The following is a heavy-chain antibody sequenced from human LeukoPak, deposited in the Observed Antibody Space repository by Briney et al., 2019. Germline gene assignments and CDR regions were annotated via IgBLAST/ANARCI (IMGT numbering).Heavy chain of an antibody. J-gene: IGHJ6*03. V-gene: IGHV3-11*04. CDR3: ARVTVTHYYFYMDV. CDR1: GFTFSDSY. Sequence: GGSLRLSCAASGFTFSDSYMSWIRQAPGKGLEWVSYISRSGSTIYYADSVKGRFTISRDNAKNSLYLQMNSLRAEDTAVYYCARVTVTHYYFYMDVWGKGTTVTIS. CDR2: ISRSGSTI. D-gene: IGHD4-11*01.